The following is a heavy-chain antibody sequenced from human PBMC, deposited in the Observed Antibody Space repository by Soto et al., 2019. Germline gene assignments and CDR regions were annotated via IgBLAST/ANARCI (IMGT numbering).Heavy chain of an antibody. D-gene: IGHD2-15*01. Sequence: QVQLQESGPGLVKPSQTLSLTCTVSGGSISSGDYYWSWIRQPPGKGLEWIGYIYYSGSTYYNPSLKSRATISVDASKNQFSLKLSSVTAADTAVYYCARPVVAATPDADWYFDLWGRGTLVTVSS. CDR3: ARPVVAATPDADWYFDL. CDR2: IYYSGST. CDR1: GGSISSGDYY. J-gene: IGHJ2*01. V-gene: IGHV4-30-4*01.